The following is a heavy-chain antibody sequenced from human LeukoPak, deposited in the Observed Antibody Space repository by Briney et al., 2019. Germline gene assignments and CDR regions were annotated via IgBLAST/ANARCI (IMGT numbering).Heavy chain of an antibody. Sequence: PSETLSLTCAVSGYSIRGGDYWGWIRQSPGKGLEWIGSIYHSGSTHYNPSLKSRVTISVDTSENQFSLMLSSVTAADTAVYYCARNRSLTTTPGFDHWGQGTLVTVSS. V-gene: IGHV4-38-2*01. D-gene: IGHD4-11*01. CDR3: ARNRSLTTTPGFDH. CDR2: IYHSGST. J-gene: IGHJ4*02. CDR1: GYSIRGGDY.